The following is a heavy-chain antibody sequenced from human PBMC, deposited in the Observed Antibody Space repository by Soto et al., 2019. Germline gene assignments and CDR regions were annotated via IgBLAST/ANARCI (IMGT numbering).Heavy chain of an antibody. CDR2: IYPGDSDT. CDR1: GYSFTSYW. J-gene: IGHJ4*02. D-gene: IGHD1-7*01. Sequence: EVQLVQSGAEVKKPGESLKISCKGSGYSFTSYWIGWVRQMPGKGLEWMGIIYPGDSDTRYSPSFQGQVTISADKSISTAYLQWSSLKASDTAMYYCARQEPGTSRQTSHLFGAINDYWGQGTLVTVSS. CDR3: ARQEPGTSRQTSHLFGAINDY. V-gene: IGHV5-51*01.